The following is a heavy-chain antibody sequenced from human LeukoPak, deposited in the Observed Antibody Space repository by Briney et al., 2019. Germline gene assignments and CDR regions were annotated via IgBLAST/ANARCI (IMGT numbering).Heavy chain of an antibody. D-gene: IGHD3-22*01. CDR3: ARDLGYYDSSGYPLLWYFDL. CDR1: GGTFSSYA. CDR2: IIPIFGTA. Sequence: SVKVSCKASGGTFSSYAISWVRQAPGQGLEWMGGIIPIFGTANYAQKFQGRVTITADESTSTAYTELSSLRSEDTAVYYCARDLGYYDSSGYPLLWYFDLWGRGTLVTASS. V-gene: IGHV1-69*13. J-gene: IGHJ2*01.